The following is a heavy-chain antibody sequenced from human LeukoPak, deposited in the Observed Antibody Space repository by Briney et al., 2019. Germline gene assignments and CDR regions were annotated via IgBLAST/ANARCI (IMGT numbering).Heavy chain of an antibody. Sequence: GGSLRLSCAASGFTFSSYAMSWVRQAPGKGLEWVAVISYDGSNKYYADSVRGRFTISRDNSKNTLYLQMNSLRAEDTAVYYCAREAYHRPLTVTTGLDYWGQGTLVTVSS. J-gene: IGHJ4*02. V-gene: IGHV3-30-3*01. CDR2: ISYDGSNK. CDR3: AREAYHRPLTVTTGLDY. CDR1: GFTFSSYA. D-gene: IGHD4-17*01.